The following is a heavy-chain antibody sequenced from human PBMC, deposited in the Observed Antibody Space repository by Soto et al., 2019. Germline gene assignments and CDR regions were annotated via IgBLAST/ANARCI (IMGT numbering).Heavy chain of an antibody. V-gene: IGHV4-59*08. J-gene: IGHJ4*02. Sequence: QVQLQESGPGLVKPSETLSLTCTVSGDSISTYYWSWIRQPPGKGLEWIGYIYYSGSTNYNPSLESRVSISVDTSKNQFSLKMNSVTAADTAVYYCARRGRDWGSLGYWGQGTLVTVSS. CDR1: GDSISTYY. CDR2: IYYSGST. D-gene: IGHD7-27*01. CDR3: ARRGRDWGSLGY.